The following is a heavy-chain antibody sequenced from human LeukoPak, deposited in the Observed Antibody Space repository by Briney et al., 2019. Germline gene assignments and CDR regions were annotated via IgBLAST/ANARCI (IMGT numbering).Heavy chain of an antibody. D-gene: IGHD3-10*01. CDR3: ARVPTYHYYGSGSYYYFDY. CDR1: GYTFTGYY. Sequence: ASVEVSCKASGYTFTGYYMHWVRQAPGQGLEWMGRINPNSGGTNYAQKFQGRVTMTRDTSISTAYTELTRLRSDDTTVYYCARVPTYHYYGSGSYYYFDYWGQGTLVTVSS. V-gene: IGHV1-2*06. CDR2: INPNSGGT. J-gene: IGHJ4*02.